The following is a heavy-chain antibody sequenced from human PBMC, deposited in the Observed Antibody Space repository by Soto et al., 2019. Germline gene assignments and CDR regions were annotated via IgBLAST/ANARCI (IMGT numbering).Heavy chain of an antibody. J-gene: IGHJ5*02. V-gene: IGHV4-59*08. Sequence: TYTVSEGKISNLDWLCIRKQQGKGLEWIGYIYYSGSTNYNPSLKSRVTISVDTSKNQFSLKLSSVTAADTAVYYCARQGSRWSGYAGNWFDPWGQGTLVTVSS. CDR3: ARQGSRWSGYAGNWFDP. CDR1: EGKISNLD. D-gene: IGHD3-3*01. CDR2: IYYSGST.